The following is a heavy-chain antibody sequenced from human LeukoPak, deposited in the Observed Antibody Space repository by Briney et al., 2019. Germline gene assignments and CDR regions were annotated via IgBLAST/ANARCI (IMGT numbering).Heavy chain of an antibody. J-gene: IGHJ4*02. V-gene: IGHV4-38-2*02. CDR2: SGST. CDR1: GYSISSGYY. Sequence: PSETLSLTCTVSGYSISSGYYWGWIRQPPGKGLEWIGSGSTYYNPSLKSRVTISVDTSKNQFSLKLSSVTAADTAVYYCARNEIFGVAPDYWGQGTLVTVSS. CDR3: ARNEIFGVAPDY. D-gene: IGHD3-3*01.